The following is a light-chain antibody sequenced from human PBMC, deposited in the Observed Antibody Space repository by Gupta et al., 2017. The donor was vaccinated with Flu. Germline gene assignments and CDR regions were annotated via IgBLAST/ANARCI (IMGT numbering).Light chain of an antibody. J-gene: IGLJ1*01. CDR2: QDN. CDR1: RLGNKY. CDR3: QAWGSTTGV. Sequence: SYEVTQPPSLSVSPGQTAIITCSGDRLGNKYVCWYQQKPGQSPVLVIYQDNKRTSGIPERFSASSSGNTATLTISGAQPIDEADYYCQAWGSTTGVFGSGTKVTVL. V-gene: IGLV3-1*01.